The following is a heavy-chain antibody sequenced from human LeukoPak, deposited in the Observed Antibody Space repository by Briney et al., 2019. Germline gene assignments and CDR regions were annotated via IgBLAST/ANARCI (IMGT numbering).Heavy chain of an antibody. CDR1: GFTFSSYG. J-gene: IGHJ4*02. V-gene: IGHV3-23*01. CDR2: ISGSGGST. D-gene: IGHD4-17*01. CDR3: ARGSADGDYLFY. Sequence: GGSLRLSCAASGFTFSSYGMSWVRQAPGKGLEWVSAISGSGGSTYYADSVKGRFTISRDNSKNTLYLQMNSLRAEDTAVYYCARGSADGDYLFYWGQGTLVTVSS.